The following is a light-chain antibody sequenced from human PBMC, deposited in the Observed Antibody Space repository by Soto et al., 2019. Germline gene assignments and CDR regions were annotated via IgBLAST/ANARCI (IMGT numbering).Light chain of an antibody. J-gene: IGKJ1*01. V-gene: IGKV1-39*01. CDR3: QQRWT. Sequence: DIQMTQSPSSLSASVGDRVTITCRASQSISSYLNWYQQKPGKAPKLLIYTASSLQRGVPSRFSGSGSGTDFTLTISSLQPEDFATYYCQQRWTFGQGTKVEIK. CDR2: TAS. CDR1: QSISSY.